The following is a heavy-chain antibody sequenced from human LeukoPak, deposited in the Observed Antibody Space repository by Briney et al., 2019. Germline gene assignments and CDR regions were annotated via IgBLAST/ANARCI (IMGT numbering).Heavy chain of an antibody. CDR1: GYTFTDYY. V-gene: IGHV1-69-2*01. CDR3: VKWELLEDAFDI. Sequence: ASVKVSCKVSGYTFTDYYMHWVQQAPGKGLEWMGLVDPEDGETIYAEKFQGRVTIPADTSTDTAYMELSSLRSEDTAVYYCVKWELLEDAFDIWGQGTMVTVSS. CDR2: VDPEDGET. J-gene: IGHJ3*02. D-gene: IGHD1-26*01.